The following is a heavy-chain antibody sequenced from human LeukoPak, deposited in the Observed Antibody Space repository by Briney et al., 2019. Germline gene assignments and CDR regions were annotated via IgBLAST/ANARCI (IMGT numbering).Heavy chain of an antibody. CDR1: GFTFSHHW. V-gene: IGHV3-7*01. J-gene: IGHJ4*02. Sequence: GGSLRLSCAASGFTFSHHWMNWVRQAPGEGLKWVATINQDGSEKHYVDSVKGRFIISRDNAKNSLFLQMNSLRAEDTAVYYCGRGWPGYTSPLDYWGQGILVAVSS. D-gene: IGHD5-12*01. CDR2: INQDGSEK. CDR3: GRGWPGYTSPLDY.